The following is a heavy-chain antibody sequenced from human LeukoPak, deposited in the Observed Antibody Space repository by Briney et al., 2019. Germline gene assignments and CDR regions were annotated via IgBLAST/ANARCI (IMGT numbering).Heavy chain of an antibody. V-gene: IGHV3-23*01. CDR2: ISGSGGST. CDR1: GFTFSSYG. Sequence: GGSLRLSCAASGFTFSSYGMHWVRQAPGKGLEWVSAISGSGGSTYYADSVKGRFTISRDNSKNTLYLQMNSLRAEDTAVYYCAKNFARWLQPDYWGQGTLVTVSS. D-gene: IGHD5-24*01. J-gene: IGHJ4*02. CDR3: AKNFARWLQPDY.